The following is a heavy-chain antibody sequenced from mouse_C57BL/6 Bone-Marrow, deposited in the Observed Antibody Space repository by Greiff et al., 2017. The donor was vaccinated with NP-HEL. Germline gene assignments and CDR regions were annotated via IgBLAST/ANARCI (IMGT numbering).Heavy chain of an antibody. CDR1: GYTFTSYW. CDR2: IDPSDSYT. Sequence: QVQLKQPGAELVKPGASVKLSCKASGYTFTSYWMQWVKQRPGQGLEWIGEIDPSDSYTNYNQKFKGKATLTVDTSSSTAYMQLSSLTSEDSAVYNCAEGGYYGSRGYGYFDVWGTGTTVTVSS. V-gene: IGHV1-50*01. CDR3: AEGGYYGSRGYGYFDV. J-gene: IGHJ1*03. D-gene: IGHD1-1*01.